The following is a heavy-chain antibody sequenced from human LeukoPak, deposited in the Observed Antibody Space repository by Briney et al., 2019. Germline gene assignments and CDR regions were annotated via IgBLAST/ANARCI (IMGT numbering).Heavy chain of an antibody. CDR1: GFTFSSYS. J-gene: IGHJ4*01. D-gene: IGHD6-6*01. V-gene: IGHV3-74*01. CDR3: ARYSSSSGGAAYYLDY. Sequence: PGGSLRLSCAASGFTFSSYSMNWVRQAPGKGLEWVSRISGDGSVTNYADSVQGRFTISRDNAENILYLQINSLRSEDTAVYYCARYSSSSGGAAYYLDYWGHGTLVTVSS. CDR2: ISGDGSVT.